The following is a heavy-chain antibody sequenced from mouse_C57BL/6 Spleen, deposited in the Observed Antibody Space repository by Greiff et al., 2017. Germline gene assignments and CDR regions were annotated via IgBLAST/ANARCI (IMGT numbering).Heavy chain of an antibody. CDR2: IWGDGST. Sequence: VQLQESGPGLVAPSQSLSITCTVSGFSLTSYGVSWVRQPPGKGLEWLGVIWGDGSTTSHSALISRLSISKDNSKSQVFLQLNSLQTDDTATYYCSKPVNAYWYFDVWGTGTMVTVSA. J-gene: IGHJ1*03. CDR3: SKPVNAYWYFDV. V-gene: IGHV2-3*01. CDR1: GFSLTSYG.